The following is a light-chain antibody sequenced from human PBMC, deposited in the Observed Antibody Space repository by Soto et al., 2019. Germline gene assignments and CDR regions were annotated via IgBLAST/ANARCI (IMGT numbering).Light chain of an antibody. Sequence: DIQMTQSPSSLSASVGDRVTITCRASQGISINLAWFQQKPGKVPKLLIYAASTLQSGVPSRFSGSGSGTDSTLTISGLQPEDVANYYCQEYNSAPLTFGGGTKVEIK. CDR2: AAS. V-gene: IGKV1-27*01. CDR1: QGISIN. CDR3: QEYNSAPLT. J-gene: IGKJ4*01.